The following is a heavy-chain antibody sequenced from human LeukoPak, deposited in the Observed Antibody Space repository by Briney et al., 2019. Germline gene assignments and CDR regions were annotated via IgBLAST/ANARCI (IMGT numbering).Heavy chain of an antibody. CDR2: ISGSGGST. J-gene: IGHJ4*02. V-gene: IGHV3-23*01. Sequence: PGGSLRLSCAASGFTFSSYAMSWVRQAPGKGLEWVSAISGSGGSTYYADSVRGRFTISRDNSKNTLYLQMNSLRAEDTAVYYCAKGHYDYVWGSFDYWGQGTLVTVSS. CDR1: GFTFSSYA. D-gene: IGHD3-16*01. CDR3: AKGHYDYVWGSFDY.